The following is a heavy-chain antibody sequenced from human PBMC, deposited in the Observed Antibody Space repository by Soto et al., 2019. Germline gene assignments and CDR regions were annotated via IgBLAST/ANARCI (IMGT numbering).Heavy chain of an antibody. CDR1: GGSFSGYY. CDR3: ARDWYIYYYYGMDV. CDR2: INHSGST. V-gene: IGHV4-34*01. D-gene: IGHD1-20*01. J-gene: IGHJ6*02. Sequence: PSETLSLTCAVYGGSFSGYYWSWIRQPPGKGLEWIGEINHSGSTNYNPSLKSRVTISVDTSKNQFSLKLSSVTAADTAVYYCARDWYIYYYYGMDVWGQGTTVTV.